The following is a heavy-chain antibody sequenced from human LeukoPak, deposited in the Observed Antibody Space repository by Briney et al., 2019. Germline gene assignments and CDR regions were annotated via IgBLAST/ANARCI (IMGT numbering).Heavy chain of an antibody. D-gene: IGHD3-22*01. V-gene: IGHV3-23*01. CDR1: GFTFSSYA. J-gene: IGHJ4*02. CDR2: ISGSGGST. CDR3: AKDPRYYDSSGYFDY. Sequence: GGSLRLSCAASGFTFSSYAMSWVRQAPGKGLEWVSAISGSGGSTYYADSVKGRFTISRDNSKNTLYLQMNSLRAEDTAVYYRAKDPRYYDSSGYFDYWGQGTLVTVSS.